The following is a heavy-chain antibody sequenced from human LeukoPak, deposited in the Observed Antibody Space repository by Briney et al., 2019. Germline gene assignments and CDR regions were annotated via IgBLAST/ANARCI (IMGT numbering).Heavy chain of an antibody. CDR2: ISSSGSTI. CDR1: GLTFNGYS. D-gene: IGHD3-22*01. V-gene: IGHV3-48*04. Sequence: PGGSLRLSCAASGLTFNGYSMNWVRQAPGKGLEWVSYISSSGSTIYYADSVKGRFTISRDNAKNSLYLQMNSLRAEDTAVYYCASSYYDSSGYYPFDYWGQGTLVTVSS. CDR3: ASSYYDSSGYYPFDY. J-gene: IGHJ4*02.